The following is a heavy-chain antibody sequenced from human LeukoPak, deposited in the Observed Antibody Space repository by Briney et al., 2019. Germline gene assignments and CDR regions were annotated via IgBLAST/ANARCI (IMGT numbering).Heavy chain of an antibody. CDR2: ISWNSGNM. J-gene: IGHJ4*02. CDR3: AKGGSGSYYNVIDY. CDR1: GFTFDDYA. Sequence: PGRSLRLSCAASGFTFDDYAMHWVRQAPGKGLEGVSGISWNSGNMGYADSVKGRFTISRDNAKNSVYLEMKSLRAEDMALYYCAKGGSGSYYNVIDYWGQGTLVTVSS. D-gene: IGHD3-10*01. V-gene: IGHV3-9*03.